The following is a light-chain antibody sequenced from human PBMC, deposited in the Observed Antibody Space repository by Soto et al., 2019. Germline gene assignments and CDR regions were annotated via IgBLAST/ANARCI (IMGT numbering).Light chain of an antibody. J-gene: IGKJ3*01. V-gene: IGKV1-5*01. CDR2: DAS. CDR3: QQYNSFSFT. Sequence: DIQMTQSPSTLSASVGDRVTITCRASQSISSWLAWYQQKPGKAPKLLIYDASSLESWVPSRFSGSGSGTEFTLTISSLQPDDFATYYCQQYNSFSFTLGPGTKVDIK. CDR1: QSISSW.